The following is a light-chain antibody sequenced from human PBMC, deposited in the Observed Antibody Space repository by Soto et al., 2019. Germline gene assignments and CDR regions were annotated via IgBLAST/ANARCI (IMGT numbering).Light chain of an antibody. J-gene: IGKJ5*01. CDR3: QQRSNWPPN. CDR2: DAS. V-gene: IGKV3-11*01. CDR1: QSVNSY. Sequence: EIVVTQSPATLSLSPGERTTLYCRASQSVNSYLAWYQQKPGQAPRLLIYDASNRATGIPARFSGSGSGTDFTLTISSLEPEDFAIYYCQQRSNWPPNFGQGTRLENK.